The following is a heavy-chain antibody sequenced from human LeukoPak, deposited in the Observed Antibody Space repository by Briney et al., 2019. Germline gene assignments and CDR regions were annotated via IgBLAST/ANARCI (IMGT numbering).Heavy chain of an antibody. D-gene: IGHD5-12*01. CDR3: ARGPLHVALSSGSLKWLDP. Sequence: SSVKVSCKVSGGSFRSSTFAWVRQAPGRGLEWMGGTIPIFGAPNYALEFQGRATITTDESTSTVYMELSSLTSEDTAIYYCARGPLHVALSSGSLKWLDPWGQGSLVTVSP. CDR1: GGSFRSST. CDR2: TIPIFGAP. V-gene: IGHV1-69*05. J-gene: IGHJ5*02.